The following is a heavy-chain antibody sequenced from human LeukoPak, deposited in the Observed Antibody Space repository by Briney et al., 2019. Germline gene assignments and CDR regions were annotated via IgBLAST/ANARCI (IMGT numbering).Heavy chain of an antibody. V-gene: IGHV3-23*01. D-gene: IGHD6-19*01. CDR1: GFTFSSYV. CDR3: AKSHSSGWFLFDS. Sequence: GGSLRLSCAASGFTFSSYVMSRVRQAPGKGLEWVSVITGSGGSTSYADSVKGRFTISRDSSKNSLYLQMNSLRAEDTALYYCAKSHSSGWFLFDSWGQGTLVTVSS. J-gene: IGHJ4*02. CDR2: ITGSGGST.